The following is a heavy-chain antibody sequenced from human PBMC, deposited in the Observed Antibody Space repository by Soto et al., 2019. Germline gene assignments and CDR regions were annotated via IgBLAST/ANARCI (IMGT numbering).Heavy chain of an antibody. J-gene: IGHJ4*02. CDR1: GFTFSSYW. Sequence: EVQLVESGGGLVQPGGSLRLSCAASGFTFSSYWMSWVRQAPGKGLEWVANIKQDGSEKYYVDSVKGRFTISRDNAKNSLYLQMNSLRAEDTAVYYCWSYGSGSYPADFDYWGQGTLVTVSS. CDR3: WSYGSGSYPADFDY. D-gene: IGHD3-10*01. CDR2: IKQDGSEK. V-gene: IGHV3-7*03.